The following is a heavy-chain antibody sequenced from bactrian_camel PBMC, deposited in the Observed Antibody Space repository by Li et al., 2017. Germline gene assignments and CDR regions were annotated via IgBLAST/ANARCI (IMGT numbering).Heavy chain of an antibody. Sequence: HVQLVESGGGLVQPEGSLRLSCAASGFTFSSYAMYWVRQAPGKGLEWVSTINSDGSNTYYADSVKGRFTISRDNAKNTVYLQMNSLKSEDTALYYCATDDDTVVAGADFGYWGQGTQVTVS. J-gene: IGHJ6*01. CDR2: INSDGSNT. CDR3: ATDDDTVVAGADFGY. V-gene: IGHV3S1*01. CDR1: GFTFSSYA. D-gene: IGHD6*01.